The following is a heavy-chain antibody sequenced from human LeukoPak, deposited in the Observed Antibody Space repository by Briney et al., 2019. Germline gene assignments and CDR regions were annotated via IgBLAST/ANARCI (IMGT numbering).Heavy chain of an antibody. CDR2: IYYSGST. CDR1: GGSISSGGYY. V-gene: IGHV4-31*03. D-gene: IGHD2-2*01. Sequence: SETLSLTCTVSGGSISSGGYYWSWIRQHPGKGLEWIGYIYYSGSTYYNPSLKSRVTISVDTSKNQFSLKQSSVTAADTAVYYCAREHRRYCSSTSCGSGEYYFDYWGQGTLVTVSS. CDR3: AREHRRYCSSTSCGSGEYYFDY. J-gene: IGHJ4*02.